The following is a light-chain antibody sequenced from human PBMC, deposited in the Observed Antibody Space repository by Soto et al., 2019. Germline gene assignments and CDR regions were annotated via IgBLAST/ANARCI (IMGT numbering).Light chain of an antibody. CDR2: DDT. V-gene: IGLV1-51*02. CDR3: GTWDNSLSVVV. J-gene: IGLJ2*01. Sequence: QSVLTQPPSVSAAPGQKVTISCPGSSSNIGSNVVSWYQQVPGTAPRLLTYDDTKRASGIPDRFSGSKSGSSATLGITGLQTGDEADYYCGTWDNSLSVVVFGGGTKLTVL. CDR1: SSNIGSNV.